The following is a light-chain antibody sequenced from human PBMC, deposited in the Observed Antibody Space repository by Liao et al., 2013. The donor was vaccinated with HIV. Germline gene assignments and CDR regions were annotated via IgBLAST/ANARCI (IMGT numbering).Light chain of an antibody. CDR1: RLGDKF. Sequence: SYDLTQPPSVSVSPGQTATITCSGDRLGDKFVSWYQQKPGQSPVVVIYQDSKRPSGIPERFSGSNSGNTATLSISGTQAIDEADYFCQAWDSSTAYVFGSGTKLAVL. CDR2: QDS. J-gene: IGLJ1*01. CDR3: QAWDSSTAYV. V-gene: IGLV3-1*01.